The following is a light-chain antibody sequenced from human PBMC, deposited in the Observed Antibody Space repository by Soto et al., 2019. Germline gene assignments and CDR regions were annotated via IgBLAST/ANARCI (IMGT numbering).Light chain of an antibody. Sequence: QSVLTQPRSVSGSPGQSVTISCTGTSSDIGAYNYVSWYQQHPGKAPKLIVYDVTERPSGVPDRFSGSKSGNTASLTISGLQAEDESDYYCCSYAGGHVVFGGGTKLTVL. V-gene: IGLV2-11*01. CDR3: CSYAGGHVV. J-gene: IGLJ2*01. CDR1: SSDIGAYNY. CDR2: DVT.